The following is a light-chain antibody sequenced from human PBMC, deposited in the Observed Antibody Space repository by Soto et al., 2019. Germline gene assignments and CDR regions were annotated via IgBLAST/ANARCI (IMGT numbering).Light chain of an antibody. CDR3: QQYNNWPPVT. J-gene: IGKJ3*01. CDR2: GAS. V-gene: IGKV3-15*01. Sequence: DIVMTQSPATLSVSPGERATLSCRASQSVSSNLAWYQQKPGQAPRLLIYGASTRATGIPARFSGSGSGTDFTLTISSLQSEDFALYYCQQYNNWPPVTFGPGTKVGFK. CDR1: QSVSSN.